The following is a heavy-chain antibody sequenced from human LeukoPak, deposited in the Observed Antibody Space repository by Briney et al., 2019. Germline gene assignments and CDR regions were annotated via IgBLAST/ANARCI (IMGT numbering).Heavy chain of an antibody. Sequence: GGSLRLSCAASGFTFDDYAMHWVRQAPGKGLEWVSGISWNSGSIGYADSVKGRFTISRDNAKNSLYLQMNSLRAEDTALYYCAKDWGSSTSCYKDYWGQGTLITVSS. J-gene: IGHJ4*02. D-gene: IGHD2-2*02. CDR2: ISWNSGSI. CDR1: GFTFDDYA. CDR3: AKDWGSSTSCYKDY. V-gene: IGHV3-9*01.